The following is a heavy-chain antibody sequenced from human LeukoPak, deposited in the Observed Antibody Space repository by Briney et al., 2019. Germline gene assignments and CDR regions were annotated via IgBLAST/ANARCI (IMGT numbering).Heavy chain of an antibody. CDR1: GFTFSSYA. CDR2: ISGSGGST. D-gene: IGHD5-24*01. J-gene: IGHJ4*02. Sequence: GGSLRLSCAASGFTFSSYAMSWVRQAPGKGLEWVSAISGSGGSTYYADSVKGRFTISRDNAKNSLYLQMNSLRAEDTAVYYCARDSLPGMATIGFDYWGQGTLVTVSS. V-gene: IGHV3-23*01. CDR3: ARDSLPGMATIGFDY.